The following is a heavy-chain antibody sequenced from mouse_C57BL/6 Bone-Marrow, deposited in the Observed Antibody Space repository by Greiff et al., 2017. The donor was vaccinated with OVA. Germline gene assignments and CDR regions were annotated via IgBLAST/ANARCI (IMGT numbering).Heavy chain of an antibody. CDR1: GYTFTDYN. V-gene: IGHV1-18*01. Sequence: EVKLVESGPELVKPGASVKIPCKASGYTFTDYNMDWVKQSHGKSLEWIGDINPNNGGTIYNQKFKGKATLTVDKSSSTAYMELRSLTSEDTAVYYCARWRGCFDYWGQGTTLTVSS. CDR2: INPNNGGT. J-gene: IGHJ2*01. CDR3: ARWRGCFDY.